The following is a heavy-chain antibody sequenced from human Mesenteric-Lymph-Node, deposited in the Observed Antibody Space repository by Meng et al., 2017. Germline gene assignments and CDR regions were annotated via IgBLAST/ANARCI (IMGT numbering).Heavy chain of an antibody. D-gene: IGHD1-14*01. Sequence: LSLTCAASGFTFSSYAMHWVRQAPGKGLEWVAVISYDGSNKYYADSVKGRFTISRDNSKNTLYLQMNSLRAEDTAVYYCATSNPTMDRTNAFDIWGQGTMVTVSS. CDR3: ATSNPTMDRTNAFDI. CDR2: ISYDGSNK. CDR1: GFTFSSYA. J-gene: IGHJ3*02. V-gene: IGHV3-30*04.